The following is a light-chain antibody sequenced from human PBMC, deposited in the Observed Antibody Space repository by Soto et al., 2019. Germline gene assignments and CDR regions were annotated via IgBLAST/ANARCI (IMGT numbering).Light chain of an antibody. CDR2: EVS. V-gene: IGLV2-14*01. Sequence: QSALTQPRSVSGSPGQSVTISCTGTSSDVGGYIYVSWYQQHPGKAPKLMIYEVSNRPSGVSNRFSGSKSDNMASLTISGLQAEDEADYYCSSYTSFSTYVFGTGTKVTVL. J-gene: IGLJ1*01. CDR1: SSDVGGYIY. CDR3: SSYTSFSTYV.